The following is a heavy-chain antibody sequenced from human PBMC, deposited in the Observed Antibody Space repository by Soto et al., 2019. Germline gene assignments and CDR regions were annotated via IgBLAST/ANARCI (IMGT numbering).Heavy chain of an antibody. CDR3: AREYRNCSSTSCPRQPHY. D-gene: IGHD2-2*01. CDR1: GFTFSDYY. J-gene: IGHJ4*02. V-gene: IGHV3-11*01. CDR2: ISSSGSTI. Sequence: GGSLRLSCAASGFTFSDYYMSWIRQAPGKGLEWVSYISSSGSTIYYADSVKGRFTISRDNAKNSLYLQMNSLRAEDTAVYYCAREYRNCSSTSCPRQPHYWGQGTLVTVSS.